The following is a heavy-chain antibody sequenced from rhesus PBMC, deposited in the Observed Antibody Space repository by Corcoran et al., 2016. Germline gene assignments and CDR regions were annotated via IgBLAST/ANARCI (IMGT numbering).Heavy chain of an antibody. D-gene: IGHD6-31*01. V-gene: IGHV2-152*01. CDR3: ARGGGYAGGWYYFDY. CDR2: IYWDDDK. J-gene: IGHJ4*01. Sequence: QVTLKESGPALVKPTQTLTLTCTFSGFSLTPSGMGVGWTRQPPGKALEWLALIYWDDDKRYSTSLKSRLTISKDTSKNQVVLPMTNMDPMDTATYYCARGGGYAGGWYYFDYWGQGVLVTVSS. CDR1: GFSLTPSGMG.